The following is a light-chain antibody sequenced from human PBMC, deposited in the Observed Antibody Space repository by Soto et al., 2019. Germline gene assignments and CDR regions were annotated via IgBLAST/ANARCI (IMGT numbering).Light chain of an antibody. J-gene: IGLJ1*01. CDR1: SSDVGGYNY. CDR2: DVS. Sequence: QSALTQPASVSGSPGQSIAISCTGTSSDVGGYNYDTWYQQHPGKAPKLMIYDVSNRPSGVSDRFSGSKSGNTASLTISGLQAEDEGDYYCNSYTSSSTYVFGTGTKLTVL. CDR3: NSYTSSSTYV. V-gene: IGLV2-14*03.